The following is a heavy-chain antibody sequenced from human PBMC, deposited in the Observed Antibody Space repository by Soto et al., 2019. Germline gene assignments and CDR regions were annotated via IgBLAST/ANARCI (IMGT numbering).Heavy chain of an antibody. CDR3: ARQGLTTATNWFDP. D-gene: IGHD4-4*01. J-gene: IGHJ5*02. Sequence: PSETLSLTCNVSGVSISSTSYNWGWIRQPPGKGLDWIGTLDYSGTAHYNPSLKSRVTISVDTSKNQFSLKLSSVTAADTAVYYCARQGLTTATNWFDPWGQGTLVTVSS. CDR1: GVSISSTSYN. CDR2: LDYSGTA. V-gene: IGHV4-39*01.